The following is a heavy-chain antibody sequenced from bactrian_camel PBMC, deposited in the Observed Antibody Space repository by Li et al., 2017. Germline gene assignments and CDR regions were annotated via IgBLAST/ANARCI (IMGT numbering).Heavy chain of an antibody. Sequence: HVQLVESGGGSVQTGGSLRLSCAASGYSFSRSCMGWFRQAPGKEREGVAGIDSDGKTNYANSVEGRFTISLDKAINTLYLQMDSLKPEDTAMYYCAARWGYGLGTRCNGPDLVERGYKGQGTQVTVS. J-gene: IGHJ4*01. V-gene: IGHV3S6*01. CDR2: IDSDGKT. D-gene: IGHD5*01. CDR1: GYSFSRSC.